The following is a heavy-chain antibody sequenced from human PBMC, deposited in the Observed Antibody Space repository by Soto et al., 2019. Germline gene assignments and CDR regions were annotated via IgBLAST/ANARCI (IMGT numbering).Heavy chain of an antibody. J-gene: IGHJ4*02. V-gene: IGHV3-30*19. CDR1: GFTFRSFV. CDR3: VRWGTTGGLDV. D-gene: IGHD3-16*01. CDR2: TSYDGTNK. Sequence: QVQLVESGGGVVQPGTSLRLSCVGSGFTFRSFVIHWFRQAPGRGLEWVALTSYDGTNKYFGDSVKGRFTISRDNSRNTVDLQMDSLRLEDTALYYCVRWGTTGGLDVWGQGTLVSVSS.